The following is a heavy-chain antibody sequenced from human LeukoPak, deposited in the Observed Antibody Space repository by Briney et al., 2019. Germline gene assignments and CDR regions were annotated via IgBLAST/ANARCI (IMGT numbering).Heavy chain of an antibody. CDR3: AKEVVAATWEFFDY. V-gene: IGHV3-74*01. CDR1: GFTFSNYW. J-gene: IGHJ4*02. D-gene: IGHD2-15*01. Sequence: GGSLRLSCAASGFTFSNYWMHWVRHAPGKGLLWVARIHTNGSSTSYADSVKGRFTISRDNSKNTLYLQMNSLRAEDTAVYYCAKEVVAATWEFFDYWGQGTLVTVSS. CDR2: IHTNGSST.